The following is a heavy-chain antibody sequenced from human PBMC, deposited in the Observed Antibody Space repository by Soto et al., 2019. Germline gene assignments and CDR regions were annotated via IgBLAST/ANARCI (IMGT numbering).Heavy chain of an antibody. J-gene: IGHJ4*02. CDR3: ARTLYSYGPRFDY. D-gene: IGHD5-18*01. CDR2: IYYSGST. Sequence: QVQLQESGPGLVKPSETLSLTCTVSGGPISSYYWSWIRQPPGKGLEWIGYIYYSGSTNYNPSLKSRVTISVDTSKNQFSLKLSSVTAADTAVYYCARTLYSYGPRFDYWGQGTLVTVSS. V-gene: IGHV4-59*01. CDR1: GGPISSYY.